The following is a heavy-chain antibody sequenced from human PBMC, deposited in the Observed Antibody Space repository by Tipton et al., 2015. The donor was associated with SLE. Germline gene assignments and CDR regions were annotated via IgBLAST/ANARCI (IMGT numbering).Heavy chain of an antibody. V-gene: IGHV4-61*02. CDR2: IHSSGRA. Sequence: TLSLTCTVSGGSISSDKFYWTWIRQPAGRGLEWIGRIHSSGRANYNPSLKSRVTISVDTSKNQFSLKLSSVTAADTAVYYCARQEVGQVRTPPWFDPWGQGTLVTVSS. D-gene: IGHD2-15*01. CDR3: ARQEVGQVRTPPWFDP. J-gene: IGHJ5*02. CDR1: GGSISSDKFY.